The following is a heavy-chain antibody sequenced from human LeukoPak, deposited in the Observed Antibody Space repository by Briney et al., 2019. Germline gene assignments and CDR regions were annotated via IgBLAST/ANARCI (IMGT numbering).Heavy chain of an antibody. J-gene: IGHJ4*02. CDR1: GVTLSSYA. CDR3: ARVNPPEYYYDSSGHEDY. Sequence: PGGSLRLSCAASGVTLSSYAMSWARQAPGKGLEWVSSISSSSSYIYYADSVKGRFTISRDNAKNSLYLQMNSLRAEDTAVYYCARVNPPEYYYDSSGHEDYWGQGTLVTVSS. V-gene: IGHV3-21*01. CDR2: ISSSSSYI. D-gene: IGHD3-22*01.